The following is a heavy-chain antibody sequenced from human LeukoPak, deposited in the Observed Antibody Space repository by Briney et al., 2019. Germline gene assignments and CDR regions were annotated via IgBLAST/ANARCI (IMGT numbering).Heavy chain of an antibody. CDR2: IYSSGST. CDR3: ATLPGGMDV. J-gene: IGHJ6*02. V-gene: IGHV3-53*01. Sequence: GGSLRLSCAASGFTVSSNYMTWVRQAPGKGLEWVSVIYSSGSTYYASSVKGRFTVSRDNSKNTLYLQMDSLRAEDTAVYYCATLPGGMDVWGQGTTVTVSS. CDR1: GFTVSSNY.